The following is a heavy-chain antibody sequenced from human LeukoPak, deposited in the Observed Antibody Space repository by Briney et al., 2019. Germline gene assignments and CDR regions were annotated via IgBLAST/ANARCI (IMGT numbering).Heavy chain of an antibody. CDR1: GFTFSSYA. J-gene: IGHJ4*02. D-gene: IGHD6-19*01. CDR3: AKDGYSSGNMIDY. V-gene: IGHV3-23*01. CDR2: ISGSGGST. Sequence: GGSLRLSCAASGFTFSSYAMSWVRQAPGKGLEWVSGISGSGGSTYYADFVKGRFTIPRDNSKNTLYLQMNSLRAEDTAVYYCAKDGYSSGNMIDYWGQGTLVTVSS.